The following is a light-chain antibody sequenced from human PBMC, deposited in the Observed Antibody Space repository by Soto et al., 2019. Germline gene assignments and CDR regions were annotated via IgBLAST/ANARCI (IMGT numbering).Light chain of an antibody. CDR2: GAS. J-gene: IGKJ1*01. Sequence: VMTQSPATLSVSPGARATLSCRASQSVSSNLAWYQQKPGQAPRLLIYGASTRATGIPARFSGSRSGTEFTLTISSLRSEDFAVDYCQQYNNWPTFGQGTKVDIK. V-gene: IGKV3-15*01. CDR1: QSVSSN. CDR3: QQYNNWPT.